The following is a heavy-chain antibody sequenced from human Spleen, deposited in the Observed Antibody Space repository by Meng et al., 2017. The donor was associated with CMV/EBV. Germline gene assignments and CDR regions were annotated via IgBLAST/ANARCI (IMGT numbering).Heavy chain of an antibody. CDR3: ARSITMIGGVGY. Sequence: QVHLPEAGPGLVNPSQTLSLTCTVSGGSISSGDYYWSWIRQPPGKGLEWIGYIYYSGSTYYNPSLKSRVTISVDTSKNQFSLKLSSVTAADTAVYYCARSITMIGGVGYWGQGTLVTASS. J-gene: IGHJ4*02. CDR2: IYYSGST. CDR1: GGSISSGDYY. V-gene: IGHV4-30-4*08. D-gene: IGHD3-10*01.